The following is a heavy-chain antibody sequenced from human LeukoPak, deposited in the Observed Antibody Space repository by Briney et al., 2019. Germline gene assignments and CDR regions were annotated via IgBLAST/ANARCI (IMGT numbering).Heavy chain of an antibody. CDR2: IYHGGST. V-gene: IGHV4-34*01. CDR1: GGSLSGYF. D-gene: IGHD2-15*01. J-gene: IGHJ4*02. Sequence: SETLSLTCGVYGGSLSGYFWTWIRQPPGKGLEWIGSIYHGGSTYYNPSLKSRVTISVDTSKNQFSLKLSSVTAADTAVYYCTRDLSPNCSGGSCYSGYFDYWGQGTLVTVSS. CDR3: TRDLSPNCSGGSCYSGYFDY.